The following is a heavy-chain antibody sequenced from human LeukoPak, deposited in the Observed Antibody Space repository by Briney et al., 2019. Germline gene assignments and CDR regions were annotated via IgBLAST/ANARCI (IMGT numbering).Heavy chain of an antibody. J-gene: IGHJ5*02. D-gene: IGHD1-26*01. CDR2: IWYDGSNK. Sequence: GGSLRLSCAASGFTFSNYGMHWVRQAPGKGLEWVAAIWYDGSNKYYGDSVKGRFTISRDNSKNTLYLQMKSLKTEDTALYYCTRDSGTYNWFDPWGQGTLVTVPS. V-gene: IGHV3-33*01. CDR3: TRDSGTYNWFDP. CDR1: GFTFSNYG.